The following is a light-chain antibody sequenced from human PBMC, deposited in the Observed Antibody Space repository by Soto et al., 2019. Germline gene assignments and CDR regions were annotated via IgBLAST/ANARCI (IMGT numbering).Light chain of an antibody. V-gene: IGKV1-12*01. CDR3: QQSNTFPRT. CDR2: AAS. CDR1: QNVGDW. J-gene: IGKJ4*01. Sequence: DIQMTQSPASLSASVGARVTISCRAGQNVGDWLAWYQQTPGKAPKLLIYAASRLQTGVPSSFSGGGSGTYFTLTISSLQPEDFATYYCQQSNTFPRTFGGGTKVEIK.